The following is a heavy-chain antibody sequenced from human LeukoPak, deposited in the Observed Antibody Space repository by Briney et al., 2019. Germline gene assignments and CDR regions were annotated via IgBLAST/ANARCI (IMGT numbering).Heavy chain of an antibody. CDR3: ARGPNYGGNSKDFDY. Sequence: SETLSLTCAVYGGSFSGYYWSWIRQPPGKGLEWIGEINHSRSTNYNPSLKSRVTISVDTSKNQFSLKLRSVTAADTAVYYCARGPNYGGNSKDFDYWGQGTLVTVSS. D-gene: IGHD4-23*01. CDR2: INHSRST. V-gene: IGHV4-34*01. J-gene: IGHJ4*02. CDR1: GGSFSGYY.